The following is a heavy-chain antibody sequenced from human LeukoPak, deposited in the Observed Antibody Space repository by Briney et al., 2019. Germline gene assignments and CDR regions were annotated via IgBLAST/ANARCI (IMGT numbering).Heavy chain of an antibody. Sequence: SETLSLTCTVSGGSISSYYWSWIRQPPGKGLEWIGYIYYSGSTNYNPSLKSRVTISVDTSKSQFSLKLSSVTAADTAVYYCATGYSYGGDFDYWGQGTLVTVSS. D-gene: IGHD5-18*01. J-gene: IGHJ4*02. CDR1: GGSISSYY. CDR3: ATGYSYGGDFDY. V-gene: IGHV4-59*01. CDR2: IYYSGST.